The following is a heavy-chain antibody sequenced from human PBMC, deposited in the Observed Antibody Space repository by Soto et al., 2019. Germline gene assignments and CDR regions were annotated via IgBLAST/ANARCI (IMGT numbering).Heavy chain of an antibody. J-gene: IGHJ4*02. CDR2: IKEDGSET. CDR1: GFTFSAFW. Sequence: GGSLRLSCAASGFTFSAFWMSWVRRAPGRGLEWVANIKEDGSETYYVDSVEGRFTISRDNAKKSLYLQMNSLRAEDTALYYCARGGSHSSDSWGQGALVTVSS. CDR3: ARGGSHSSDS. V-gene: IGHV3-7*05. D-gene: IGHD1-26*01.